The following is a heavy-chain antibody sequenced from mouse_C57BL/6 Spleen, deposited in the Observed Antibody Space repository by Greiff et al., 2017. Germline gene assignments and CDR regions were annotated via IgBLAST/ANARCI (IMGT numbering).Heavy chain of an antibody. Sequence: QVQLQQPGAELVRPGSSVKLSCKASGYTFPSYWMHWVKQRPIQGLEWIGNIDPSDSETHYNQKFKDKATLTVDKSSSTAYMQLSSLTSEDSAVYYCARENSKGFAYWGQGTLVTVSA. V-gene: IGHV1-52*01. CDR1: GYTFPSYW. CDR3: ARENSKGFAY. D-gene: IGHD2-5*01. CDR2: IDPSDSET. J-gene: IGHJ3*01.